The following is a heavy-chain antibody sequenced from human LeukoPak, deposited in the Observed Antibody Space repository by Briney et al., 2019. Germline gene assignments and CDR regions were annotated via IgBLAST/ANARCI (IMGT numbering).Heavy chain of an antibody. CDR3: ARDGGYYGYYNWFDP. D-gene: IGHD5-12*01. J-gene: IGHJ5*02. V-gene: IGHV6-1*01. Sequence: SQTLSLTCAISGDSVSSDSGVWNWIRQSPSRGLEWLGRTYYRSKWYTDYAVSVKSQIIINADTSKNRFSLHLSSVTPEDTAVYYCARDGGYYGYYNWFDPWGQGTLVTVSS. CDR2: TYYRSKWYT. CDR1: GDSVSSDSGV.